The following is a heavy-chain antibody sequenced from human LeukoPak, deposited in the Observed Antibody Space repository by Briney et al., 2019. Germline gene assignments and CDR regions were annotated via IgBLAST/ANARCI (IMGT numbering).Heavy chain of an antibody. J-gene: IGHJ3*02. CDR1: GGSFSGYS. V-gene: IGHV4-34*01. CDR3: ARGYCSSTSCYGAAFDI. CDR2: INHSGST. Sequence: SETLSLTCAVNGGSFSGYSWSWIRQPPGKGLEWIGEINHSGSTKYTPSLKSRVTISVDTSKKQLSLELSSMTAADTAVYYCARGYCSSTSCYGAAFDIWGQGTMVTVSS. D-gene: IGHD2-2*01.